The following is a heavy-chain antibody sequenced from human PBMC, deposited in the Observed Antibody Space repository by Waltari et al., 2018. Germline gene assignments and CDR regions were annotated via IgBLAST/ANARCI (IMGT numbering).Heavy chain of an antibody. Sequence: EVQLLESGGGLVQPGGSLRLSCAASGFTFSSYAMSWVRQAPGKGLEWVLAISGSDGSTYYTDSVKGRFTISRDNSKNTLYLQMNSLRAEDTAVYYCAKVGVAGTAEPYFDYWGQGTLVTVSS. CDR1: GFTFSSYA. CDR2: ISGSDGST. J-gene: IGHJ4*02. V-gene: IGHV3-23*01. CDR3: AKVGVAGTAEPYFDY. D-gene: IGHD6-19*01.